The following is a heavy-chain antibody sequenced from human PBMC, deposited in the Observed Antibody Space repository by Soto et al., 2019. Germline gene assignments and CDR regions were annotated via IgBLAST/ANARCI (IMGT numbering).Heavy chain of an antibody. D-gene: IGHD1-26*01. Sequence: EVHLLDSGGDLVQPGGSLRLSCAASGFTFTDYAMSWVRQAPGKGLEWVSTISGSGGSTFYADSVKGRFTISRDNSKNTLYLQMNSLRADDTAVYYCATGWDRDFHYWGQGTLVTVSS. V-gene: IGHV3-23*01. J-gene: IGHJ4*02. CDR2: ISGSGGST. CDR1: GFTFTDYA. CDR3: ATGWDRDFHY.